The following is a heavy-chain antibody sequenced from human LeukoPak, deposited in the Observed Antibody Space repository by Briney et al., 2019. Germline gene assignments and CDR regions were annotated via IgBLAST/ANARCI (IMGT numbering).Heavy chain of an antibody. V-gene: IGHV3-30*02. CDR3: AKASTYYDILTGYFDY. CDR2: IRYDGSNK. Sequence: PGGSLRLSCAASGFTFSSYGMHWVRQAPGKGLEWVAFIRYDGSNKHYADSVKGRFTISRDNPKNTLYLQMNSLRAEDTAVYYCAKASTYYDILTGYFDYWGQGTLVTVSS. CDR1: GFTFSSYG. D-gene: IGHD3-9*01. J-gene: IGHJ4*02.